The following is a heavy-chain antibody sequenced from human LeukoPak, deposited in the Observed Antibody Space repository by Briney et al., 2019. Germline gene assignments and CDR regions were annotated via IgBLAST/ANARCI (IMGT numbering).Heavy chain of an antibody. Sequence: GGSLRLSCAASTFTFDNYAMSWVRQAPGKGLEWVSVISGSGGSTYYADSVKGRFTISRDNSKNTLYLQMNSLRAEDTAVYYCSTYSSLNRREFQYWGQGTLLTVSS. CDR1: TFTFDNYA. CDR3: STYSSLNRREFQY. J-gene: IGHJ1*01. D-gene: IGHD3-22*01. V-gene: IGHV3-23*01. CDR2: ISGSGGST.